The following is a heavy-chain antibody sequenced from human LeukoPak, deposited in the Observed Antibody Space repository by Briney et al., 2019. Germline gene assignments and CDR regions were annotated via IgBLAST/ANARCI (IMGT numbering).Heavy chain of an antibody. V-gene: IGHV3-53*01. CDR3: ARVGDHFHWYLDL. J-gene: IGHJ2*01. Sequence: GGSLRLSCAASGFTVSTNYMNWVRQAPGKGLEWVSILYSGSSTYYADSVEGRFTISRDSSKNTLFLQMNDLSAEDTAVYYCARVGDHFHWYLDLWGRGTLVTVSS. D-gene: IGHD3-3*02. CDR1: GFTVSTNY. CDR2: LYSGSST.